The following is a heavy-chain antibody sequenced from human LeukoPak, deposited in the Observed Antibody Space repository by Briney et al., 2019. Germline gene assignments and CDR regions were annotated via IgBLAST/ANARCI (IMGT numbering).Heavy chain of an antibody. V-gene: IGHV3-21*04. CDR2: IDSSGGYM. CDR1: GFTFNTYS. CDR3: TRLVTRGAVAGNDAFDI. J-gene: IGHJ3*02. D-gene: IGHD6-19*01. Sequence: GGSLRLSCEASGFTFNTYSMNWARQAPGKGLEWVSSIDSSGGYMFYADSVKGRFIISRDNAKDSLYLQMNSLKTEDTAVYYCTRLVTRGAVAGNDAFDIWGQGTMVTVSS.